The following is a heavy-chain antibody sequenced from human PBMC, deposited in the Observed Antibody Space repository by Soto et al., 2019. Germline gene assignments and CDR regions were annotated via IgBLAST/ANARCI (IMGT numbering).Heavy chain of an antibody. CDR1: GCSFTSYW. J-gene: IGHJ6*02. CDR2: IDPSDSYT. Sequence: GESLKISCKGSGCSFTSYWISWVRQMPGKGLEWMGRIDPSDSYTNYSPSFQGHVTISADKSISTAYLQWSSLKASDTAMYYCARDSGGSSSYYYYGMDVWGQGTTVTVSS. D-gene: IGHD6-6*01. CDR3: ARDSGGSSSYYYYGMDV. V-gene: IGHV5-10-1*01.